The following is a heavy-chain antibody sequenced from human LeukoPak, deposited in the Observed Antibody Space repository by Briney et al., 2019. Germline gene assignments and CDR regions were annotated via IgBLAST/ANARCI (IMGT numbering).Heavy chain of an antibody. CDR2: TDGEGSRE. Sequence: TGGSLRLSCVASGFTFSDSWMSWVRHVSGKGLEWVAQTDGEGSREKYVDSVKGRFTISRDNSKNTPYLQMNSLRAEDTAVYYCAKWVRVDRDTAMAQKYFDYWGQGTLVTVSS. D-gene: IGHD5-18*01. CDR3: AKWVRVDRDTAMAQKYFDY. V-gene: IGHV3-7*03. CDR1: GFTFSDSW. J-gene: IGHJ4*02.